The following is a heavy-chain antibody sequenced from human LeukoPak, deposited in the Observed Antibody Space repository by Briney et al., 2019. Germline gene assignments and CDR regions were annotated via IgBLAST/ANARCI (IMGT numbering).Heavy chain of an antibody. J-gene: IGHJ4*02. CDR1: GFTFSDYY. CDR3: ARDRWRRDGYSSLGY. D-gene: IGHD5-24*01. Sequence: GGSLRLSCAASGFTFSDYYISWIRQAPGKGLEWVSYISSSGSTIYYADSVKGRFTISRDNAKNSLYLQMNSLRAEDTAVYYCARDRWRRDGYSSLGYWGQGALVTVSS. V-gene: IGHV3-11*01. CDR2: ISSSGSTI.